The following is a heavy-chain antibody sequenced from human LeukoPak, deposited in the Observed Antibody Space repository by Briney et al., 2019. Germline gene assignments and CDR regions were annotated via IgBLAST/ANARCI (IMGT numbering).Heavy chain of an antibody. V-gene: IGHV4-4*07. D-gene: IGHD3-22*01. CDR3: ARDRDYFDSSGYWKTFDI. Sequence: SETLSLTCTVSGDSISSYYWSWIRQPAGRGLEWIGRIYISGSTDYNPSLKSRVTMSVDTSKNQFSLKLSSVTAADTAVYYCARDRDYFDSSGYWKTFDIWGQGTVVTVSS. CDR2: IYISGST. CDR1: GDSISSYY. J-gene: IGHJ3*02.